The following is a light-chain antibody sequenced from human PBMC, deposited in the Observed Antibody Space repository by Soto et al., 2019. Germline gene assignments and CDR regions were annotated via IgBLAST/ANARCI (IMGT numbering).Light chain of an antibody. CDR2: DVG. CDR3: HSYRPGSTYV. V-gene: IGLV2-14*01. Sequence: QSALTQPASVSGSPGQSITIACTGTSSDIGGYNFVSWYQQHPGKAPKLLIYDVGNRPSGVSNRFSGSKSGNTASLTISGLQAEDEAHYYCHSYRPGSTYVFVTGTKVTVL. J-gene: IGLJ1*01. CDR1: SSDIGGYNF.